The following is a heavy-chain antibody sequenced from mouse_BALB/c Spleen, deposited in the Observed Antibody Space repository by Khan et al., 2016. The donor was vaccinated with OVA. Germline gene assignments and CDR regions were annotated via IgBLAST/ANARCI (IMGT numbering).Heavy chain of an antibody. CDR3: RTSYYDEYYFDY. CDR1: GFTFSSYG. CDR2: ISGDSISI. V-gene: IGHV5-17*02. D-gene: IGHD1-1*01. Sequence: EVELVESGGGLVQPGGSRKLSCAPSGFTFSSYGMPWVRQAPEKGLEWVAYISGDSISIYYTDTVKGRFTISRDNPKNTLYLQMTSLMSEDTAMYCGRTSYYDEYYFDYWGPGTMVTVSA. J-gene: IGHJ2*01.